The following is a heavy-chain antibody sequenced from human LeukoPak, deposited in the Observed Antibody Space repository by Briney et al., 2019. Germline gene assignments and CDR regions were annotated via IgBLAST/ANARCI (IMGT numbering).Heavy chain of an antibody. V-gene: IGHV1-58*02. Sequence: SVKVSCKASEFTFTSSAMQWVRQARGQRLEWIGWIVVGSGNTDYAQKFQERVTITRDMSTSTAYMELSSLRSEDTAVYYCATADCSGGSCYKGHDAFDIWGQGTLVTVSS. CDR3: ATADCSGGSCYKGHDAFDI. J-gene: IGHJ3*02. CDR1: EFTFTSSA. CDR2: IVVGSGNT. D-gene: IGHD2-15*01.